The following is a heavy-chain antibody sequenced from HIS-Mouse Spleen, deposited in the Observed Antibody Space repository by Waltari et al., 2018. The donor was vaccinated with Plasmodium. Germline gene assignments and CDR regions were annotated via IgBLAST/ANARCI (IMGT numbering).Heavy chain of an antibody. CDR1: GFTFSSYW. V-gene: IGHV3-7*01. Sequence: EVQLVESGGGLVQPGGSLRLSCAASGFTFSSYWMRWVRQAPGKGLEWVANIKQDGSEKYYVDSVKGRFTISRDNAKNSLYLQMNSLRAEDTAVYYCAREFGTGNWYFDLWGRGTLVTVSS. J-gene: IGHJ2*01. D-gene: IGHD7-27*01. CDR3: AREFGTGNWYFDL. CDR2: IKQDGSEK.